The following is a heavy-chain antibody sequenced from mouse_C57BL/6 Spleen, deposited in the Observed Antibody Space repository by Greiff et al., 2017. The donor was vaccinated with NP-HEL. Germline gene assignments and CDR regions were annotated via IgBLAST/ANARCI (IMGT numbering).Heavy chain of an antibody. J-gene: IGHJ2*01. V-gene: IGHV10-1*01. CDR3: VRSQFHYYFDY. CDR2: IRSKSNNYAT. CDR1: GFSFNTYA. Sequence: EVQRVESGGGLVQPKGSLKLSCAASGFSFNTYAMNWVRQAPGKGLEWVARIRSKSNNYATYYADSVKDRFTISRDDSESMLYLQMNNLKTEDTAMYYCVRSQFHYYFDYWGQGTTLTVSS.